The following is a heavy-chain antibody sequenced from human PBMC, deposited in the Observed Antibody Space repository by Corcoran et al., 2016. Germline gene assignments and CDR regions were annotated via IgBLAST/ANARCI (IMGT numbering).Heavy chain of an antibody. V-gene: IGHV4-39*01. CDR1: GGSISSSSYY. CDR3: ARWGSTAAAGGSFDI. J-gene: IGHJ3*02. Sequence: QLQLQESGPGLVKPSETLSLTCTVSGGSISSSSYYWGWIRQPPGKGMEWIGNIFYSGSTYYSPTLMSRVTISVDTAKNQFFLKLSSVNAADTAVYYWARWGSTAAAGGSFDIWGQGTRVTVAS. CDR2: IFYSGST. D-gene: IGHD6-13*01.